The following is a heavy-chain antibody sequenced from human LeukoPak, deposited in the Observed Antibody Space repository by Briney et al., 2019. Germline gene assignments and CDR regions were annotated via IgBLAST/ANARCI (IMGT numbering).Heavy chain of an antibody. CDR2: INPNSGGT. V-gene: IGHV1-2*02. CDR1: GYTFTAYY. J-gene: IGHJ5*02. Sequence: ASVKVSCKPSGYTFTAYYLHWVRQAPGQGLEWMGWINPNSGGTHYAQKFQGRVTMTRDTSISTAYMELSSLTSNDTAMYYCAREGIAEPDTNWFDPWGQGTLVTVSS. CDR3: AREGIAEPDTNWFDP. D-gene: IGHD6-13*01.